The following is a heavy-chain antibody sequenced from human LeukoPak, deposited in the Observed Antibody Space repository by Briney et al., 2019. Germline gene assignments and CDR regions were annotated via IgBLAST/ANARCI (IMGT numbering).Heavy chain of an antibody. Sequence: SETLFLTCSVSGGSISSYYWSWIRQPPGKGLEWVGYIYYSGSTDYNPSLKSRVTIPVDTSKKQFSLNLSSVTAADTAVYYCARTGDRSDGNYMDVWGKGTTVTVSS. CDR2: IYYSGST. V-gene: IGHV4-59*01. CDR3: ARTGDRSDGNYMDV. J-gene: IGHJ6*03. CDR1: GGSISSYY. D-gene: IGHD3-10*01.